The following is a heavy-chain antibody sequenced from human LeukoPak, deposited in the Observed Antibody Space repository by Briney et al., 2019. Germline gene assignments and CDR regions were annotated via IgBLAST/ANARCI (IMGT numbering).Heavy chain of an antibody. V-gene: IGHV3-23*01. Sequence: GGSLRLSCAASGFTFSSYAMSWVRQAPGKGLEWVSAISGSGGSTYYADSVKGRFTISRDNSKNTLYLQMNSLRAEDTAVYYCAKVSGSDYYDSSDSRFVAPDYYFDYWGQGTLVTVSS. CDR2: ISGSGGST. CDR1: GFTFSSYA. CDR3: AKVSGSDYYDSSDSRFVAPDYYFDY. J-gene: IGHJ4*02. D-gene: IGHD3-22*01.